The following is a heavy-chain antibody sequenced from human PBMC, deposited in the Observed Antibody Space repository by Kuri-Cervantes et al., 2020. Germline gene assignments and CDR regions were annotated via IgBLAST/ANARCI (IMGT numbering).Heavy chain of an antibody. V-gene: IGHV3-23*01. Sequence: GESLKISCAASGSTFSSYAMSWVRQAPGKGLEWVSAISGSGGSTYYADSVKGRFTISRDNSKNSLYLQMNSLRAEDTALYYCARYSSSSLRAEGWFDPWGQGTLVTVSS. CDR2: ISGSGGST. CDR1: GSTFSSYA. CDR3: ARYSSSSLRAEGWFDP. D-gene: IGHD6-6*01. J-gene: IGHJ5*02.